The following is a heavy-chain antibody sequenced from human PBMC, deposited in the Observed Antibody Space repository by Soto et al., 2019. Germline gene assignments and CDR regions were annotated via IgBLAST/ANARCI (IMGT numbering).Heavy chain of an antibody. CDR1: GDSVSSGGYY. CDR2: IYDSETT. V-gene: IGHV4-31*03. CDR3: ARENFGVIIHDAFDL. J-gene: IGHJ3*01. Sequence: SETLSLTCTVSGDSVSSGGYYWNWIRQHPGRGLEWLGYIYDSETTYYNPSLESRLSISVDASKNQFSLRVTSVTPADTAVYYCARENFGVIIHDAFDLWGQGTMVTVSS. D-gene: IGHD2-8*01.